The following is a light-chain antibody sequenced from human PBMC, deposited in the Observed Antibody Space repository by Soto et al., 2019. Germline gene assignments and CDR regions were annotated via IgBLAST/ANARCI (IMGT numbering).Light chain of an antibody. CDR2: GAS. V-gene: IGKV3-15*01. CDR1: QSVSSN. Sequence: EIVMTQSPATLSVSPGGRATLSCRASQSVSSNLAWYQQKPGQTPRLLIYGASTRATGVPARFSGTGSGTEFTLTIGSLQSEDFAVYYCQQYNNWPLSFGGGTKVDIK. J-gene: IGKJ4*01. CDR3: QQYNNWPLS.